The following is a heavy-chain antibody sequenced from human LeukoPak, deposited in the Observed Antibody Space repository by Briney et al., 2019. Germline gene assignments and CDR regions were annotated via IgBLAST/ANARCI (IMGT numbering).Heavy chain of an antibody. CDR1: GFTFSSYG. Sequence: GRSLRLSCVVSGFTFSSYGMHWVRQVPGKGLEWVALIWYDGSNKYYSDSVKGRFTISRDNSKNTLYLQMNSLRAEDTAVYYCAREGPRGNSQFDYWGQGTLVTVSS. CDR3: AREGPRGNSQFDY. J-gene: IGHJ4*02. CDR2: IWYDGSNK. D-gene: IGHD4-23*01. V-gene: IGHV3-33*01.